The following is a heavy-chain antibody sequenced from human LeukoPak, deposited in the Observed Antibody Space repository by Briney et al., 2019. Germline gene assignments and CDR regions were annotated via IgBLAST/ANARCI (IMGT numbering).Heavy chain of an antibody. CDR3: ARLRTSLNHFFDY. J-gene: IGHJ4*02. D-gene: IGHD2-2*01. Sequence: SETLSLTCTVSGGSISSSSYYWGWIRQPPGKGLEWIGSIYYSGSTYYNPSLKSRVTISVDTSKNQFSLKLSSVTAADTAVYYCARLRTSLNHFFDYWGQGTLVTVSS. V-gene: IGHV4-39*07. CDR1: GGSISSSSYY. CDR2: IYYSGST.